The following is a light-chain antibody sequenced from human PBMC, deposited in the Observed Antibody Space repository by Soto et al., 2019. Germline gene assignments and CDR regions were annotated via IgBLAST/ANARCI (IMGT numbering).Light chain of an antibody. CDR1: SSDIGGYTY. J-gene: IGLJ3*02. CDR2: EVS. V-gene: IGLV2-14*01. Sequence: QSALTQPASVSGSPGQSITISCTGTSSDIGGYTYVSWYQQHPGKAPKLMIYEVSNRPSGVSNRFSASKSGNTASLTISGLQAEDEADYYCISFTSSSTWVFGGGTKLTVL. CDR3: ISFTSSSTWV.